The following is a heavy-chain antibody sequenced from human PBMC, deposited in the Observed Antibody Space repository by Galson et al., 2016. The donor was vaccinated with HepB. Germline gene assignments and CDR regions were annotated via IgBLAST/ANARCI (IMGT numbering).Heavy chain of an antibody. CDR1: GGSFSGYF. CDR3: ARATIVIPAAIGGRLDV. J-gene: IGHJ6*02. CDR2: ITHSGTT. Sequence: TLSLTCAVYGGSFSGYFWSWIRRPPGKGLEWIGEITHSGTTNYNPSLKRRVTISVDTSNNQLSLQLSSVTAADTAVYYCARATIVIPAAIGGRLDVWGQGTTVTVSS. V-gene: IGHV4-34*01. D-gene: IGHD2-2*02.